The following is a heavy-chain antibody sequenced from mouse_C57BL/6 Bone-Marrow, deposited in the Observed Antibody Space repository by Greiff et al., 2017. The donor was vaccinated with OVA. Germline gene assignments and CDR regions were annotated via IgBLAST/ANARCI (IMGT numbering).Heavy chain of an antibody. J-gene: IGHJ4*01. CDR3: ASGHYYAMDY. Sequence: EVKLMESEGGLVQPGSSMKLSCTASGFTFSDYYMAWVRQVPEKGLEWVANINYDGSSTYYLDSLKSRFIISRDNAKNILYLQMSSLKSEDTATYYCASGHYYAMDYWGQGTSVTVSS. V-gene: IGHV5-16*01. CDR1: GFTFSDYY. CDR2: INYDGSST.